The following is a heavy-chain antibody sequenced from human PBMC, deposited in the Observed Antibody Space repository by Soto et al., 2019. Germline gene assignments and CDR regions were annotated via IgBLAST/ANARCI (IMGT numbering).Heavy chain of an antibody. CDR1: GDSVSSNSAA. Sequence: SQTLSLTCAISGDSVSSNSAAWSWIRQSPSRGLEWLGRTYYRSKWYNDYAVSVKSRITINPDTSKNQFSLQLNSVTPEDTAVYYCARDREYFSGDNCYETGAAYWGQGALVTVSS. CDR2: TYYRSKWYN. CDR3: ARDREYFSGDNCYETGAAY. D-gene: IGHD2-15*01. V-gene: IGHV6-1*01. J-gene: IGHJ4*02.